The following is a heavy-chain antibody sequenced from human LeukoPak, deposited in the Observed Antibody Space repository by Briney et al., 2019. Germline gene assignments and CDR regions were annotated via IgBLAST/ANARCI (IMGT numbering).Heavy chain of an antibody. CDR3: ARGRWELGWFDP. J-gene: IGHJ5*02. CDR2: IYYSGST. CDR1: GGSISSSSYY. V-gene: IGHV4-39*01. D-gene: IGHD3-10*01. Sequence: PSETLSLTCTVSGGSISSSSYYWGWIRQPPGKGLEWIGSIYYSGSTYCNPSLKSRVTISVDTSKNQFSLKLSSVTAADTAVYYCARGRWELGWFDPWGQGTLVTVSS.